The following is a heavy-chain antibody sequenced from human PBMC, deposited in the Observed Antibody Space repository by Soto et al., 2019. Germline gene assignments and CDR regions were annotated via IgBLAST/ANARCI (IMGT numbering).Heavy chain of an antibody. D-gene: IGHD5-12*01. J-gene: IGHJ4*02. V-gene: IGHV2-70*01. Sequence: SCPTLVNPTQTLTLTWTFSGFSLSTSGMCVSWIRQPPGKALEWLALIDWDDDKYYSTSLKTRLTISKDTSKNQVVLTMTNMDPVDTATYYCARMSALYSGYDYWGQGTLVTVSS. CDR3: ARMSALYSGYDY. CDR1: GFSLSTSGMC. CDR2: IDWDDDK.